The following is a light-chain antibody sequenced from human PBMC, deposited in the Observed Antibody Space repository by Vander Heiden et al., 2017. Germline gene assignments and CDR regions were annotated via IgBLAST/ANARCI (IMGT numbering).Light chain of an antibody. CDR3: QQYSDWWT. CDR2: DAS. Sequence: IVMTQSPATLSVSPGETATLSCRASQSVKSNLAWYQQKPGRAPRLLIFDASTRAAGIAGRFSGSGSGTEFTLTISSLQSEDFAVYYCQQYSDWWTFGQGTKVDVK. V-gene: IGKV3-15*01. J-gene: IGKJ1*01. CDR1: QSVKSN.